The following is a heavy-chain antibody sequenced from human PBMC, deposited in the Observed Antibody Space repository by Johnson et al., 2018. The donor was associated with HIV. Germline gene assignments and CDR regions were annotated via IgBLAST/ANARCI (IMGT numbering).Heavy chain of an antibody. V-gene: IGHV3-66*01. D-gene: IGHD1-26*01. CDR3: ARELTSGSSMAFDI. CDR2: IYSGGST. J-gene: IGHJ3*02. CDR1: AFTFSSYA. Sequence: VQLVESGGGVVQPGRSLRLSCGASAFTFSSYAMHWVRQAPGKGLEWVAVIYSGGSTYYADSVKGRFTISRDNSKTTLYLQMNSLRAEDTALYYCARELTSGSSMAFDIWGQGTMVTVSS.